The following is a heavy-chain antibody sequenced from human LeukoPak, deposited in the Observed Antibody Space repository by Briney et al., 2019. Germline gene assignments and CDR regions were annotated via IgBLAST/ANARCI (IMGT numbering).Heavy chain of an antibody. CDR2: IYTSGST. Sequence: SQTLSLTCTVSGDSISSGDYYWSWIRQPAGKGLEWIGRIYTSGSTNYNPSLKSRVTISVDTSKNQFSLKLSSVTAADTAVYYCARAEYSYGYPSPFDYWGQGTLVTVSS. CDR1: GDSISSGDYY. V-gene: IGHV4-61*02. CDR3: ARAEYSYGYPSPFDY. D-gene: IGHD5-18*01. J-gene: IGHJ4*02.